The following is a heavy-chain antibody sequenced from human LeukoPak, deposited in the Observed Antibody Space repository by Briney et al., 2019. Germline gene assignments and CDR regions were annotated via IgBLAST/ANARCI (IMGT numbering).Heavy chain of an antibody. D-gene: IGHD4-17*01. V-gene: IGHV4-61*10. Sequence: SETLSLTCTVSGGSISSGSYYWSWIRQPAGKGLEWIGFIYYSGSSYYNPSLKSRVTMSVDTSKNQFSLKLTSVTAADTAVYYCAGADRQDYGEDYWGQGTLVTVSS. J-gene: IGHJ4*02. CDR1: GGSISSGSYY. CDR2: IYYSGSS. CDR3: AGADRQDYGEDY.